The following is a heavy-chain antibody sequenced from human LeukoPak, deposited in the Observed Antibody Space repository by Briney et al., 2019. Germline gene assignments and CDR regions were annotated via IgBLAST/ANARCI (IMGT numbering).Heavy chain of an antibody. CDR2: ISGSSTTV. J-gene: IGHJ4*02. D-gene: IGHD1-26*01. V-gene: IGHV3-48*04. CDR1: GLTFSTYS. CDR3: TTRASSGSYLTDY. Sequence: GGSLRLSCAASGLTFSTYSMNWVRQAPGKGLEWVSYISGSSTTVYYADSVKGRSTISRDNAKKSLYLQMNSLKTEDTAVYYCTTRASSGSYLTDYWGQGTLVTVSS.